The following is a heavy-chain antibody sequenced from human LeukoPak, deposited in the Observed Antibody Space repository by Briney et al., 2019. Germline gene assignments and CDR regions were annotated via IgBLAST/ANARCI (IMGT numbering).Heavy chain of an antibody. CDR2: ISYDGSNK. CDR3: ARGDYDSSGTVDY. V-gene: IGHV3-30*03. CDR1: GFTFSSYG. Sequence: GGSLRLSCAASGFTFSSYGMHWVRQAPGKGLEWVAVISYDGSNKYYADSVKGRFTISRDNSKNTLYLQMNSLRAEDTAVYYCARGDYDSSGTVDYWGQGTLVTVSS. D-gene: IGHD3-22*01. J-gene: IGHJ4*02.